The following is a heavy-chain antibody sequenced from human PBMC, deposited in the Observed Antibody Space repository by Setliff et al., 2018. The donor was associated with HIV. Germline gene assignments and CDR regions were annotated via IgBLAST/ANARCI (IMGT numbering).Heavy chain of an antibody. CDR1: GYSFTSYW. Sequence: GESLKISCKGSGYSFTSYWIGWVRQMPGKGLEWMGMIYPRDSDTKYSPSFQGQVTMSVDKSVSTAYLQWSSLKASDSAMYYCAMQDLTMIRGSDYGYYYLDVWGEGTTVTVSS. CDR3: AMQDLTMIRGSDYGYYYLDV. D-gene: IGHD3-10*01. J-gene: IGHJ6*03. CDR2: IYPRDSDT. V-gene: IGHV5-51*01.